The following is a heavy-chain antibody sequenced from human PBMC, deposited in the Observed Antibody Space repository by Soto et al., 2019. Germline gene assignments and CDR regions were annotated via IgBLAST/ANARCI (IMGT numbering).Heavy chain of an antibody. CDR3: VKRSLLMAPT. CDR1: GRTFNINADF. J-gene: IGHJ4*02. CDR2: IDNGGNT. Sequence: SETLALTCTVSGRTFNINADFWYLAWIRQPPGKGLEWIGSIDNGGNTHYNAPLKSRVIISADTSKNQFSLSLNSVTAAATAVYYCVKRSLLMAPTWGQGIQVTVSS. V-gene: IGHV4-39*01. D-gene: IGHD1-26*01.